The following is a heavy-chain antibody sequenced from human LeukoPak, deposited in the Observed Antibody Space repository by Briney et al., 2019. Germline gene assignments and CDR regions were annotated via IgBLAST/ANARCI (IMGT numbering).Heavy chain of an antibody. CDR1: GFRFIDYG. V-gene: IGHV3-30*18. Sequence: GGSLRLSCAASGFRFIDYGMHWVRQPPGKGLQWVSFISDDGDNKYYTDSVKGRFTISRDNSKNTLYLQMNNLSADDTAVYYCAKLLLRQDYFYGMDVWGQGTTVTVSS. CDR2: ISDDGDNK. D-gene: IGHD2/OR15-2a*01. J-gene: IGHJ6*02. CDR3: AKLLLRQDYFYGMDV.